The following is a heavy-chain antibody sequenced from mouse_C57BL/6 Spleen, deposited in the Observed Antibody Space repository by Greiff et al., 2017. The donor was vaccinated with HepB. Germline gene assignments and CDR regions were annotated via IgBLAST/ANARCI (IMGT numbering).Heavy chain of an antibody. CDR3: ARYLAGVWYFDV. CDR1: GFTFTDYY. Sequence: EVNVVESGGGLVQPGGSLSLSCAASGFTFTDYYMSWVRQPPGKALEWLGFIRNKANGYTTEYSASVKGRFTISRDNSQSILYLQMNALRAEDSATYYCARYLAGVWYFDVWGTGTTVTVSS. V-gene: IGHV7-3*01. CDR2: IRNKANGYTT. J-gene: IGHJ1*03.